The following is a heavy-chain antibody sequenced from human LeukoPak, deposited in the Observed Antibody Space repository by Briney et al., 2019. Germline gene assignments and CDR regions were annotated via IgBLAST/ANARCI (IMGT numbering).Heavy chain of an antibody. Sequence: GGSLRLSCTASGFTFSNYGMNWVRQAPGKVLEWVSAISGSGGSTYYADSVKGRFTISRDNSKNTLYLQMNSLRAEDTAVYYCAKDSAFDLRRDGAFDYWGQGTLVTVSS. CDR3: AKDSAFDLRRDGAFDY. J-gene: IGHJ4*02. CDR1: GFTFSNYG. CDR2: ISGSGGST. D-gene: IGHD3-9*01. V-gene: IGHV3-23*01.